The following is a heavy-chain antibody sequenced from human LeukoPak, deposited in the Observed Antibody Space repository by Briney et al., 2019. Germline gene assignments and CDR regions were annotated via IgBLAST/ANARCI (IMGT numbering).Heavy chain of an antibody. CDR2: IYHDGNT. CDR3: AETNTQDWFDP. CDR1: GGSISSSSYY. J-gene: IGHJ5*02. V-gene: IGHV4-39*07. D-gene: IGHD1-7*01. Sequence: KASETLSLTRSVFGGSISSSSYYWGWIRQSPGKGLEWIASIYHDGNTFYNPSLKSRVAISVDPAKSQVSLRLRSVTAADTAVYYCAETNTQDWFDPWGQGTLVTVSS.